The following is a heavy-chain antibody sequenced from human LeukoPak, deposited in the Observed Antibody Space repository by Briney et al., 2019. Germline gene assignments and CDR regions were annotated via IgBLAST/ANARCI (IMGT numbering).Heavy chain of an antibody. CDR2: IIPIFGIA. CDR3: ARDGQEWLDAFDI. J-gene: IGHJ3*02. CDR1: GGTFSSYA. Sequence: ASVKVSCKASGGTFSSYAISWVRQAPGQGPEWMGRIIPIFGIANYAQKFQGRVTITADKSTSTAYMELSSLRSEDTAVYYCARDGQEWLDAFDIWGQGTMVTVSS. D-gene: IGHD6-19*01. V-gene: IGHV1-69*04.